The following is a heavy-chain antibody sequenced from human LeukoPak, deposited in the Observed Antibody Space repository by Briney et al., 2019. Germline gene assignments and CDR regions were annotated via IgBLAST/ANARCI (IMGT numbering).Heavy chain of an antibody. D-gene: IGHD2-2*01. J-gene: IGHJ3*02. V-gene: IGHV3-23*01. CDR1: GFTFSSYA. CDR2: ISGSGGST. Sequence: GGSLRLSCAASGFTFSSYAMSWVRQAPGKGLEWVSAISGSGGSTYYADSVKGRFTISRDNAKKSLYLQMNSLRADDTAVYYCARDQTNAFDNWGQGAMVTVSS. CDR3: ARDQTNAFDN.